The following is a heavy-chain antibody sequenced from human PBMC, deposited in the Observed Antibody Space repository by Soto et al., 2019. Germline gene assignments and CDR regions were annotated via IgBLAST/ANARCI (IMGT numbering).Heavy chain of an antibody. CDR1: GFTFDDYT. CDR3: AKDQWDTAMVNYFDY. CDR2: ISWDGGST. Sequence: GGSLRLSCAASGFTFDDYTMHWVRQAPGKGLEWVSLISWDGGSTYYADSVKGRFTISSDNSKNSLYLQMNSLRTEDTALYYCAKDQWDTAMVNYFDYWGQGTLVTVSS. J-gene: IGHJ4*02. D-gene: IGHD5-18*01. V-gene: IGHV3-43*01.